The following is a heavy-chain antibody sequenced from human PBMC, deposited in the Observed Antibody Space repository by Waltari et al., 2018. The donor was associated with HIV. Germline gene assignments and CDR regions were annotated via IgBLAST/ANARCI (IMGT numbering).Heavy chain of an antibody. CDR1: GFTFRSYI. Sequence: EVQLVESGGGLVQPGGSLRLSCAASGFTFRSYIMSWVRQAPGKGLEWVSTITASGGSTYYIDSVKGRFTISRDNSKNTLLLQMDSLRVEDTAIYYCTKRPGYNFGPVEYWGQGTLVTVPS. D-gene: IGHD5-18*01. CDR2: ITASGGST. V-gene: IGHV3-23*04. CDR3: TKRPGYNFGPVEY. J-gene: IGHJ4*02.